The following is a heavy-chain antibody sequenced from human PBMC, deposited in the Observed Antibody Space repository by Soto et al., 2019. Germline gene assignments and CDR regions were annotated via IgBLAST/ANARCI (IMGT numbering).Heavy chain of an antibody. CDR1: GFTFSRYI. D-gene: IGHD2-21*01. CDR3: TRGIASSSLVSLYV. CDR2: ISSTSTNI. Sequence: EVQLVESGGGLVKPGGSLRLSCAASGFTFSRYIMHWVRQAPGQGLEWIATISSTSTNIYYADSVKGRITISRDKPKNSLSLQMDSLRREDTAVYYWTRGIASSSLVSLYVWGQGTMVTVSP. J-gene: IGHJ3*01. V-gene: IGHV3-21*01.